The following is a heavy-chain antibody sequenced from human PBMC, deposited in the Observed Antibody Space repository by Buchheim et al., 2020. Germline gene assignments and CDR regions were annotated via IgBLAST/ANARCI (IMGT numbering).Heavy chain of an antibody. J-gene: IGHJ6*02. Sequence: QVQLVESGGGLVKPGGSLRLSCAASGFTFSDYYMSWIRQAPGKGLEWVSYISSSSYTNYADPVKGRFTISRDNAKNSLYLQMNSLRAEDTAVYYCARDITIFGVVTPVYYYGMDVWGQGTT. CDR2: ISSSSYT. CDR1: GFTFSDYY. V-gene: IGHV3-11*06. D-gene: IGHD3-3*01. CDR3: ARDITIFGVVTPVYYYGMDV.